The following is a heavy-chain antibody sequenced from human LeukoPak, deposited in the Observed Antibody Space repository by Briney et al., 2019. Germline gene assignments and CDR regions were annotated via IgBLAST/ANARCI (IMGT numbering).Heavy chain of an antibody. CDR3: ATPGIFGVVRDYYYYGMDV. J-gene: IGHJ6*02. CDR2: IIPIFGTA. D-gene: IGHD3-3*01. Sequence: SVKVSCKASGYTFTSYAISWVRQAPGQGLEWMGGIIPIFGTANYAQKFQGRVTITADESTSTAYMELSSLRSEDTAVYYCATPGIFGVVRDYYYYGMDVWGQGTTVTVSS. V-gene: IGHV1-69*13. CDR1: GYTFTSYA.